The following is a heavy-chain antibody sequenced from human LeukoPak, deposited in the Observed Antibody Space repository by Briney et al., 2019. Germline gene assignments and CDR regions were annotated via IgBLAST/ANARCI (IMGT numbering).Heavy chain of an antibody. J-gene: IGHJ5*02. CDR3: AILGYCSSTSCLQFDP. CDR2: INPNSGGT. V-gene: IGHV1-2*02. D-gene: IGHD2-2*01. Sequence: ASVKVSFKASGYTFTVYYMHWVRQAPGQGLEWMGWINPNSGGTNYAQKFQGRVTMTRDTSISTAYMELSRLRSDDTAVYYCAILGYCSSTSCLQFDPWGQGTLVTVSS. CDR1: GYTFTVYY.